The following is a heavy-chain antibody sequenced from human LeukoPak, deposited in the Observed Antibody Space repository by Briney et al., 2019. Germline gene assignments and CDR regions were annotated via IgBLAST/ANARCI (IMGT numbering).Heavy chain of an antibody. CDR1: GFTFSSYA. CDR3: AKAPVTSCRGAFCYPFDY. J-gene: IGHJ4*02. V-gene: IGHV3-23*01. Sequence: PWGSLVLSCAASGFTFSSYAMSWVRQGPGKGLGWVSAISVSGNTYHADSVKGRFTISRDSSKNTLYLQMNSLRAGDAAVYYCAKAPVTSCRGAFCYPFDYWGQGTLVTVSS. CDR2: ISVSGNT. D-gene: IGHD2-15*01.